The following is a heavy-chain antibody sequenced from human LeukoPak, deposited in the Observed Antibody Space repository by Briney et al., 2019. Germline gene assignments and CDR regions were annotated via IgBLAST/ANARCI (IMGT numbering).Heavy chain of an antibody. V-gene: IGHV4-4*07. Sequence: PSETLPLTCTVSGGPISNYYWSWIRQSAGKGLEWIGRVYSSGGTKFNPSLKSRVTMSVDASQNQFSLKVSSVTAADTAVYFCARGLSYSSNWVFDYWGQGILVTVSS. CDR3: ARGLSYSSNWVFDY. CDR1: GGPISNYY. CDR2: VYSSGGT. D-gene: IGHD6-13*01. J-gene: IGHJ4*02.